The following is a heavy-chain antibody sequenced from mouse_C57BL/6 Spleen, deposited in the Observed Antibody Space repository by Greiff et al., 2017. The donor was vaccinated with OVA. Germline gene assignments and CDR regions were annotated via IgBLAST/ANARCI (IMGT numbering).Heavy chain of an antibody. Sequence: VQLQQSGAELVKPGASVKMSCKASGYTFTSYWITWVKQRPGQGLEWIGDIYPGSGSTNYNEKFKSKATLTVDTSSSTAYMQLSSLTSEDSAVYYCAREGYYYGSRHCDVWGTGTTVTVSS. J-gene: IGHJ1*03. D-gene: IGHD1-1*01. V-gene: IGHV1-55*01. CDR2: IYPGSGST. CDR1: GYTFTSYW. CDR3: AREGYYYGSRHCDV.